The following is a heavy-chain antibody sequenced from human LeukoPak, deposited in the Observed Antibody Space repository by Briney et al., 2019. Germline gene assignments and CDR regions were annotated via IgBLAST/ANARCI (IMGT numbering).Heavy chain of an antibody. CDR1: GGSFGGYF. J-gene: IGHJ4*02. CDR2: VNHGGST. V-gene: IGHV4-34*01. CDR3: ARGPPLAYYGTGGYYFFDY. Sequence: SETLSLTCSAYGGSFGGYFWSWIRQPPGEGLEWIGEVNHGGSTNYNPSLKSRVTISVDTSRTQFSLHLRSVTAADTAVYYCARGPPLAYYGTGGYYFFDYWGQGILVTVSP. D-gene: IGHD3-22*01.